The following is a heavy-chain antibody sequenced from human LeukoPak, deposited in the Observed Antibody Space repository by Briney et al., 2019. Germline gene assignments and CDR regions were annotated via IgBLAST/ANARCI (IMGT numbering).Heavy chain of an antibody. D-gene: IGHD3-10*01. CDR1: GFTFGDYA. V-gene: IGHV3-49*03. Sequence: GGSLRLSCTASGFTFGDYAMSWFRQAPGKGLEWVGFIRSKAYGGTTEYAASVKGRFTISRDDSRSIAYLQMNSLKTEGTAVYYCTRDPTVRGVIINNWFDPWGQGTLVTVSS. CDR3: TRDPTVRGVIINNWFDP. J-gene: IGHJ5*02. CDR2: IRSKAYGGTT.